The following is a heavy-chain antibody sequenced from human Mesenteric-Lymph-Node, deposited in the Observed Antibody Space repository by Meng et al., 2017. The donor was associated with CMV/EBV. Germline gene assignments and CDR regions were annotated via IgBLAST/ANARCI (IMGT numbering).Heavy chain of an antibody. D-gene: IGHD2-15*01. Sequence: SVKVSCKASGYTFTSYGISWVRQAPGQGLEWMGGIIPIYGRTNYAQRFQGRITITTDESTSTAYMELSSLRSEDTAVYYCASPLVVIAATPRDYYYNMDVWGQGTTVTVSS. CDR2: IIPIYGRT. CDR3: ASPLVVIAATPRDYYYNMDV. V-gene: IGHV1-69*05. CDR1: GYTFTSYG. J-gene: IGHJ6*02.